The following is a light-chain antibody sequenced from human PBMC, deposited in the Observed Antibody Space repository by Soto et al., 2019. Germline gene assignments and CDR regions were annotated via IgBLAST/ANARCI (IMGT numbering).Light chain of an antibody. J-gene: IGKJ1*01. CDR2: DAS. CDR1: QSISSW. Sequence: DIQMTQSPSTLSASVGDRVTITCRASQSISSWLAWYQQKPGKAPKLLIYDASSLESGVPSRFSGSGSGIEFTLTISSLQPDDFATYYCQQYNSYLWTFGQGTKVDIK. V-gene: IGKV1-5*01. CDR3: QQYNSYLWT.